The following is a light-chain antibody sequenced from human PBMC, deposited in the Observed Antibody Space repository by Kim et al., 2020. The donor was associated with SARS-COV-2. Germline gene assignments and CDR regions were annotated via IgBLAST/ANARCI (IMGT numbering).Light chain of an antibody. CDR3: KHYNNTTRS. J-gene: IGKJ2*03. CDR2: GAS. CDR1: QSLSRSF. Sequence: EIVLTQSPGTLSLSPGERATLSCKTSQSLSRSFLAWYQQRPGQAPRLLIYGASSRPTGIPDRFIGRGSGTDFTLTISRLEPEDFAVYSGKHYNNTTRSFGQGPRL. V-gene: IGKV3-20*01.